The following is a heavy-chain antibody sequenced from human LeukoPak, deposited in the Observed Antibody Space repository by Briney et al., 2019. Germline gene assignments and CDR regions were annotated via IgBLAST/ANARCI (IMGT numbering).Heavy chain of an antibody. CDR2: IIPILGTA. D-gene: IGHD2-2*01. Sequence: SVEVSCKASGGTFSSYAISWVRQAPGQGLEWMGGIIPILGTANYAQKFQGRVTITTDESTSTAYMELSSLRSEDTAVYYCASGGGVVVPAFNNWFDPWGQGTLVTVSS. J-gene: IGHJ5*02. CDR3: ASGGGVVVPAFNNWFDP. CDR1: GGTFSSYA. V-gene: IGHV1-69*05.